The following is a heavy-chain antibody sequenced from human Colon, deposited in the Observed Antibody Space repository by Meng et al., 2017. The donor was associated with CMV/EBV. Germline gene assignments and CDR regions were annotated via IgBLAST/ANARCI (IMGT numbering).Heavy chain of an antibody. V-gene: IGHV3-9*01. CDR3: VKAQTTTQSNYFGD. CDR1: GLIFNDFA. Sequence: GGSLRLSCAASGLIFNDFAMHWVRQAPGKGLEWVATVNWNSGAIHYAGSVKGRFTISRDNAKNSLSLQMNSLRPEDTALYYCVKAQTTTQSNYFGDWGQGTLVTVSS. J-gene: IGHJ4*02. D-gene: IGHD1-14*01. CDR2: VNWNSGAI.